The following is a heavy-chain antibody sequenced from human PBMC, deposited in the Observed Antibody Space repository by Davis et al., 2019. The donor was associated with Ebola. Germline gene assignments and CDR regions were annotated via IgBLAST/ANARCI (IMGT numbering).Heavy chain of an antibody. D-gene: IGHD6-6*01. V-gene: IGHV4-34*01. CDR3: ARVAALAGWFDP. CDR2: INHSGST. J-gene: IGHJ5*02. CDR1: GGSFSGYY. Sequence: MPSETLSLTCAVYGGSFSGYYWSWIRQPPGKGLEWIGEINHSGSTNYNPSLKSRVTISVDTSKNQFSLKLSSVTAADTAVYYCARVAALAGWFDPWGQGTLVTVSS.